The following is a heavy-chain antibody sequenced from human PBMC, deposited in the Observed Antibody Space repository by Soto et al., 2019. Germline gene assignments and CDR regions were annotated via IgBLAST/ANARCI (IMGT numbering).Heavy chain of an antibody. J-gene: IGHJ5*02. Sequence: LRLSCTASGFTFSDSWMTWVRQAPGKGLEWVARIKPDESEKKYADSVKGRFSISRDNAKNSMYLQMDSLRGEDTAVYYCVRGGSNYASWGQGTLVTVSS. CDR3: VRGGSNYAS. D-gene: IGHD4-4*01. V-gene: IGHV3-7*01. CDR2: IKPDESEK. CDR1: GFTFSDSW.